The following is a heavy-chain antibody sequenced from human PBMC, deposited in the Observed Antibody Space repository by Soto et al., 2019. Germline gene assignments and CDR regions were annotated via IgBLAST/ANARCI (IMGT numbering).Heavy chain of an antibody. Sequence: QVQLQESGPGLVKPSQTLSLTCTVSGGSINSGGYCWSWIRQHPGKGLDWIGCISYGGSTSYIPSLKSRVTISVDTSKNQFSLKLTSVTAADTAVYYCSRAILVWGQGALITVSS. V-gene: IGHV4-31*03. J-gene: IGHJ4*02. CDR2: ISYGGST. CDR1: GGSINSGGYC. D-gene: IGHD2-15*01. CDR3: SRAILV.